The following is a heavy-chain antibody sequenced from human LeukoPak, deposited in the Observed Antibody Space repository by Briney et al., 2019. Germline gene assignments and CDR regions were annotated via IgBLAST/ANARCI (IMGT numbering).Heavy chain of an antibody. CDR3: ARHFCSGGSCYFSHWFDP. V-gene: IGHV4-59*08. CDR1: GGSISTNY. J-gene: IGHJ5*02. D-gene: IGHD2-15*01. CDR2: IHYSGDT. Sequence: SETLSLTCTVSGGSISTNYWSWIRQPPGRGLEWIGYIHYSGDTNYNPSLKSRVTISTDTSKNQFSLKLSSVTAADTAMYYCARHFCSGGSCYFSHWFDPWGQGILVTVSS.